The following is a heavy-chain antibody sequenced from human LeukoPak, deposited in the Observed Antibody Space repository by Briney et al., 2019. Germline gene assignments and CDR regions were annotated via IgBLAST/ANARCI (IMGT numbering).Heavy chain of an antibody. CDR2: ISWDGGST. J-gene: IGHJ4*02. CDR3: AKGAPVASDY. CDR1: GFTFDDYT. Sequence: GGSLRLSCAASGFTFDDYTMHWVRQAPGKGLEWVSLISWDGGSTYYADSVKGRLTISRDNSKNSLYLQMNSLRTEDTALYYCAKGAPVASDYWGQGTLVTVSS. D-gene: IGHD5-12*01. V-gene: IGHV3-43*01.